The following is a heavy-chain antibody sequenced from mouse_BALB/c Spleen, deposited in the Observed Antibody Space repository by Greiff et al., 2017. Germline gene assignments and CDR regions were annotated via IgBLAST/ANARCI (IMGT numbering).Heavy chain of an antibody. Sequence: EVNVVESGGGLVKPGGSLKLSCAASGFTFSSYTMSWVRQTPEKRLEWVATISSGGGNTYYPDSVKGRFTISRDNAKNNLYLQMSSLRSEDTALYYCARSPIYYGNYGFAYWGQGTLVTVSA. CDR3: ARSPIYYGNYGFAY. CDR1: GFTFSSYT. J-gene: IGHJ3*01. CDR2: ISSGGGNT. D-gene: IGHD2-1*01. V-gene: IGHV5-9*03.